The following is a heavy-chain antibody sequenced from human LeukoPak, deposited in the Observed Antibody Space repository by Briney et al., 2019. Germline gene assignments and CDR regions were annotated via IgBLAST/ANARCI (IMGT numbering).Heavy chain of an antibody. Sequence: GGSLRLSCAASGFTFSSYGMHWVRQAPGKGLEWVAVIWYDGSNKYYADSVKGRFTISRDNSKNTLYLQMNSLRAEDTALYYCAKASTIFGALRNGMDVWGQGTTVTVSS. CDR1: GFTFSSYG. D-gene: IGHD3-3*01. V-gene: IGHV3-33*06. CDR3: AKASTIFGALRNGMDV. J-gene: IGHJ6*02. CDR2: IWYDGSNK.